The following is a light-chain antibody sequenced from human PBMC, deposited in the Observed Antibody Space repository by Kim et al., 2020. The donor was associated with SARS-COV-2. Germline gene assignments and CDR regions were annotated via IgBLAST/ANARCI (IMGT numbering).Light chain of an antibody. V-gene: IGLV2-14*04. CDR1: NSDVGGYNY. CDR2: DVS. J-gene: IGLJ2*01. Sequence: GQSITISCTGTNSDVGGYNYVSWYQQHPGKAPKLMIYDVSKRPSGVSNRFSGSKSGNTASLTISGLQAEDEADYYCSSYTSSSSVVFGGGTQLTVL. CDR3: SSYTSSSSVV.